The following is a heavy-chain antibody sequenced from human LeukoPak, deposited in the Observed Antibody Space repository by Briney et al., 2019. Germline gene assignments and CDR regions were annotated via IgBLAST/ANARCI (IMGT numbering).Heavy chain of an antibody. CDR2: IYSGGRT. D-gene: IGHD3-22*01. CDR1: GFTVSSNY. CDR3: ARDYYDSSGGPFDY. Sequence: PGGSLRLSCAASGFTVSSNYMSWVRQAPGKGVEWVSVIYSGGRTYYADSVKGRFTISRDNSKNTLYLQMNSLRAEDTAVYYCARDYYDSSGGPFDYWGQGSLVSVSS. V-gene: IGHV3-66*01. J-gene: IGHJ4*02.